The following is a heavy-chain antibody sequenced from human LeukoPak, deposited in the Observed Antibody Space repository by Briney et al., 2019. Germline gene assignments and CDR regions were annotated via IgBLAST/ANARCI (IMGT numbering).Heavy chain of an antibody. Sequence: ASVKVSCKASGYTFTSYGISWVRQATGQGLEWMGWINPNSGGTIYAQKFQGRVIMTRDTSISTAYMELSRLRSDDTAVYYCARATTNYYGLGKYWGQGTLVTVSS. D-gene: IGHD3-10*01. CDR3: ARATTNYYGLGKY. CDR2: INPNSGGT. V-gene: IGHV1-2*02. J-gene: IGHJ4*02. CDR1: GYTFTSYG.